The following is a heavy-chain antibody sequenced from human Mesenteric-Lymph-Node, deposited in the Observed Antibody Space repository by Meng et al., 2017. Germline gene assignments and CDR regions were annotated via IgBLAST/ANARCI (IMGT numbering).Heavy chain of an antibody. D-gene: IGHD6-19*01. CDR3: ARGNGWYYY. J-gene: IGHJ4*02. CDR2: IYYSGST. CDR1: GDSMSSPY. Sequence: SQTLSLTCTVSGDSMSSPYWSWIRQPPGKGQEWIGYIYYSGSTNYNSSLKSRVTISVDTSRNQFSLKLNSVTAADTAVYYCARGNGWYYYWGQGTLVTVSS. V-gene: IGHV4-59*11.